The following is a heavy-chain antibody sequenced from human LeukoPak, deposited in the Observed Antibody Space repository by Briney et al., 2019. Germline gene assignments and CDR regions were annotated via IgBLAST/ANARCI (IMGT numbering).Heavy chain of an antibody. CDR3: TTAGGQSYDFWSGPIDY. D-gene: IGHD3-3*01. CDR1: GFTFSNAW. V-gene: IGHV3-15*01. CDR2: IKSKTDGGTT. J-gene: IGHJ4*02. Sequence: GGSLRLSCAASGFTFSNAWMSWVRQAPGKGLEWVGRIKSKTDGGTTDYAAPVKGRFTISRDDSKNTLYLRMNSLKTEDTAVYYCTTAGGQSYDFWSGPIDYWGQGTLVTVSS.